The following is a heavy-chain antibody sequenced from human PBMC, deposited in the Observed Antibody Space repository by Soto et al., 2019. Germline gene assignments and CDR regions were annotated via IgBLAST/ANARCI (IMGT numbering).Heavy chain of an antibody. CDR2: TYYRSKWYY. CDR3: ARGEQYSGRIFDY. D-gene: IGHD1-26*01. CDR1: GDSVSSNSAG. Sequence: SQTLSLTCAITGDSVSSNSAGCSWVRQSPSRGLEWLGRTYYRSKWYYEYAVSVRGRITINPDTSKNQYSLQLNSVTPEDTAVYFFARGEQYSGRIFDYWGQGTLVTVSS. J-gene: IGHJ4*01. V-gene: IGHV6-1*01.